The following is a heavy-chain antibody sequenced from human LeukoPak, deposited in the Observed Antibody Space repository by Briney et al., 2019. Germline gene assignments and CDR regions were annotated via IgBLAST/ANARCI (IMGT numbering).Heavy chain of an antibody. CDR3: ARGVETQRNYYFDY. V-gene: IGHV4-30-2*01. CDR1: GGSISSGGYS. J-gene: IGHJ4*02. D-gene: IGHD2-21*02. Sequence: SETLSLTCAVSGGSISSGGYSWSWIRQPPGKGLEWIGYIYHSGSTYYNPSLKSRVTISVDRSKNQFSLKLSSVTAADTAVYYCARGVETQRNYYFDYWGQGTLVTVSS. CDR2: IYHSGST.